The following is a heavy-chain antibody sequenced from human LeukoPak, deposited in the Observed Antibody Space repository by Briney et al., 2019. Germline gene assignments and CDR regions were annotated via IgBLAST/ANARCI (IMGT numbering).Heavy chain of an antibody. CDR2: ISGSGGST. Sequence: GGSLRLSCAASGFTFSSYAMSWVRQAPGKGLEWVSAISGSGGSTYYADSVKGRFTISRDNSKNTLYLQMNSLRAEDTAVYYCARLRGYCSGGSCFPPDYWGQGTLVTVSS. CDR3: ARLRGYCSGGSCFPPDY. V-gene: IGHV3-23*01. CDR1: GFTFSSYA. J-gene: IGHJ4*02. D-gene: IGHD2-15*01.